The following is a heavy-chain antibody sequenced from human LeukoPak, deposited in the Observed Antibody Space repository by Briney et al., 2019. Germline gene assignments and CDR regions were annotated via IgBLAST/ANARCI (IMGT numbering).Heavy chain of an antibody. CDR2: IKQDGSEK. D-gene: IGHD1-26*01. CDR1: GFTFSSYW. V-gene: IGHV3-7*01. J-gene: IGHJ3*02. CDR3: ARQSGSYRTDAFDI. Sequence: GGSLRLSCAASGFTFSSYWMSWVRQAPGKGLEWVANIKQDGSEKYYVDSVKGRFTISRDNAKNSLYLQMNSLRAEDTAVYYRARQSGSYRTDAFDIWGQGTMVTVSS.